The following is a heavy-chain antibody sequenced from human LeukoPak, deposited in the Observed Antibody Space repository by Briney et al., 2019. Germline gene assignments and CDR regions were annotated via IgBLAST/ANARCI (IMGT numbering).Heavy chain of an antibody. D-gene: IGHD6-13*01. CDR1: GFTFSSYG. J-gene: IGHJ4*02. Sequence: GGSLRLSCAASGFTFSSYGMHWVRQAPGKGLEWVAFIRYDGSNKYYADSVKGRFTISRDNSKNTLYLQMNSLRAEDTAVYYCARDQDVAAAGTWGSIDYWGQGTLVTVSS. CDR2: IRYDGSNK. CDR3: ARDQDVAAAGTWGSIDY. V-gene: IGHV3-30*02.